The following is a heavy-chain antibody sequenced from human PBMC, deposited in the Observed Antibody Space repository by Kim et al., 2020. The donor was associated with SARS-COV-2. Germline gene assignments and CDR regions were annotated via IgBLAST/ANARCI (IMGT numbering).Heavy chain of an antibody. CDR3: ARNLPPEYSSSRGYYYYYGMDV. D-gene: IGHD6-6*01. V-gene: IGHV4-4*07. J-gene: IGHJ6*02. CDR2: IYTSGST. Sequence: SETLSLTCTVSGGSISSYYWSWIRQPAGKGLEWIGRIYTSGSTNYNPSLKSRVTMSVDTSKNQFSLKLSSVTAADTAVYYCARNLPPEYSSSRGYYYYYGMDVWGQGTTVTVSS. CDR1: GGSISSYY.